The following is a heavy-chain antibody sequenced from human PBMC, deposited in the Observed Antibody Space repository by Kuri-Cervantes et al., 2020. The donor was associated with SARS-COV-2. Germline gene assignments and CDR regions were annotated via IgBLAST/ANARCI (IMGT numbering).Heavy chain of an antibody. CDR2: IYYSGST. CDR1: GGSFSGYY. Sequence: QTLALPCSVYGGSFSGYYWSWIRQPPGKGLEWIGSIYYSGSTYYNPPLKSRVTISVDRSKNQFSLNLSSVTAAVTAVYYCARAEAARLYYGMDVWGQGTTVTVSS. J-gene: IGHJ6*02. D-gene: IGHD6-6*01. V-gene: IGHV4-34*01. CDR3: ARAEAARLYYGMDV.